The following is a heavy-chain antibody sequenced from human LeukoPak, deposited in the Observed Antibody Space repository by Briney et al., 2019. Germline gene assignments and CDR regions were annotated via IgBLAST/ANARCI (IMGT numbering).Heavy chain of an antibody. D-gene: IGHD6-13*01. CDR1: GFAIDDYA. CDR2: IRGKPYGGAT. J-gene: IGHJ4*02. V-gene: IGHV3-49*04. CDR3: ARGKGRSWFSLDY. Sequence: LAGGSLRLSCTTSGFAIDDYAMNWVRQAPGKGLEWVGFIRGKPYGGATEQAPSVKGRFSISRDDSKSIAYLHMDSLKTEDTGVYFCARGKGRSWFSLDYWGQGTLVTVSS.